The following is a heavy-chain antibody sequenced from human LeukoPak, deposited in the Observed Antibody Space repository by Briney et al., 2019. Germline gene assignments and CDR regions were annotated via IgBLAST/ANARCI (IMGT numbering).Heavy chain of an antibody. J-gene: IGHJ4*02. CDR3: TAGGYGVDY. D-gene: IGHD4-17*01. CDR1: GFTFRNAW. Sequence: GGSLRLSCTDSGFTFRNAWMSWVRQPPGKGLEWVGRIKSKTDGGTTDYAAPVKGRFTISRDDSKNTLYLQMNSLKTEDTAAYYCTAGGYGVDYWGQGTLVTVSS. CDR2: IKSKTDGGTT. V-gene: IGHV3-15*01.